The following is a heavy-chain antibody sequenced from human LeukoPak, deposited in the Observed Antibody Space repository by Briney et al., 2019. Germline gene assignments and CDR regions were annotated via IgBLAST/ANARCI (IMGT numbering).Heavy chain of an antibody. Sequence: ASVKVSCKASGYTFTGYYMHWVRQAPGQGLEWMGWINPNSGGTNYAQKFQGRVTMTRDTSISTAYMELSRLRSDDTAVYYCARGIAAAGPYYMDVWGKETTVTVSS. J-gene: IGHJ6*03. CDR1: GYTFTGYY. CDR3: ARGIAAAGPYYMDV. D-gene: IGHD6-13*01. CDR2: INPNSGGT. V-gene: IGHV1-2*02.